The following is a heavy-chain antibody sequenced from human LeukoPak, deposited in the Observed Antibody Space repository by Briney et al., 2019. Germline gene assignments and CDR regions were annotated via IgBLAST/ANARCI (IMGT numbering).Heavy chain of an antibody. V-gene: IGHV2-5*02. Sequence: SGPTLVNPTQTLTLTCTFSGFSLTTSGVGVGWIRQPPGKALEWLALINWDDQKVYSPSLQSRLSITKDTSKNQVVLTMTNVDPVDTATYYCAHRRDSSGYQYRYWFAPWGQGTLVTVSS. CDR1: GFSLTTSGVG. J-gene: IGHJ5*02. CDR3: AHRRDSSGYQYRYWFAP. D-gene: IGHD3-22*01. CDR2: INWDDQK.